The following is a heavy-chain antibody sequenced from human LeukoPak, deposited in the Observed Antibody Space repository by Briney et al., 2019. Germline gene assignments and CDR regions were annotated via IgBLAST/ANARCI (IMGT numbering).Heavy chain of an antibody. CDR1: GFTFSNAW. J-gene: IGHJ3*02. V-gene: IGHV3-15*01. Sequence: GGSLRLSCAASGFTFSNAWMSWVRQAPGKGLEWVGRIKSKTDGGTTDYAAPVKGRFTISRDDSKNTLYLQMNSLKTEDTAVYYCTTENERGYYYDSSGYDAFDIWGQGTMVTVSS. CDR2: IKSKTDGGTT. CDR3: TTENERGYYYDSSGYDAFDI. D-gene: IGHD3-22*01.